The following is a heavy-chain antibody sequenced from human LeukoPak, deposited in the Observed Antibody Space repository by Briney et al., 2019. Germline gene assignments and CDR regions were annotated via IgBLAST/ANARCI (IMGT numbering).Heavy chain of an antibody. CDR2: INWNGGST. Sequence: GGSLRLSCAASGFTFDDYGMSWVRQAPGKGLEWVSGINWNGGSTGYADSVKGRFTISGDNAKNSLYLQMNSLRAEDTALYYCARVGYYYGSGSYVSHYMDVWGKGTTVTVSS. D-gene: IGHD3-10*01. V-gene: IGHV3-20*04. CDR3: ARVGYYYGSGSYVSHYMDV. J-gene: IGHJ6*03. CDR1: GFTFDDYG.